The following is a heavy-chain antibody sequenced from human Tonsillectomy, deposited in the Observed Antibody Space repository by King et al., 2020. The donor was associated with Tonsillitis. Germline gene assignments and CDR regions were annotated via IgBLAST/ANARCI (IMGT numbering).Heavy chain of an antibody. Sequence: VQLVESGGGLVKPGGSLRLSCAASGFTFNNYCMNWVRQAPGKGLEWVSSISSSSTYIYYADSVKGRFTISRDNAKNSLYLQMNSLRAEDTAVYYCARDRLADSKWELLPSAFDNW. CDR2: ISSSSTYI. J-gene: IGHJ3*02. CDR1: GFTFNNYC. CDR3: ARDRLADSKWELLPSAFDN. D-gene: IGHD1-26*01. V-gene: IGHV3-21*01.